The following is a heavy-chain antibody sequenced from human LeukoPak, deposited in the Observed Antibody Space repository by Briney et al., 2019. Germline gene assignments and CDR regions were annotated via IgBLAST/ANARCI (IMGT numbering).Heavy chain of an antibody. CDR2: IYYSGTT. J-gene: IGHJ4*02. CDR3: AREDQAVARTLDY. V-gene: IGHV4-39*07. CDR1: GGSISSRTYY. Sequence: PSETLSLTCTVSGGSISSRTYYWGWIRQPPGKGLEWIGSIYYSGTTYYNPSLKSRVTISVDTSKNQFSLMLSSVTAADTAVYYCAREDQAVARTLDYWGQGTLVTASS. D-gene: IGHD6-19*01.